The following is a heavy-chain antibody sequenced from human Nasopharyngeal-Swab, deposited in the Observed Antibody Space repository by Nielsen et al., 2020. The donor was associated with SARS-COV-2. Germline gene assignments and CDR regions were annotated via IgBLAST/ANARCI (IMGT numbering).Heavy chain of an antibody. V-gene: IGHV1-46*01. J-gene: IGHJ6*02. Sequence: WVRQVPGQGLEWMGIINPSGGSTSYAQKFQGRVTMTRDTSTSTVYMELSSLRSEDTAVYYCAREIVGASYYYYGMDVWGQGTTVTVSS. D-gene: IGHD1-26*01. CDR3: AREIVGASYYYYGMDV. CDR2: INPSGGST.